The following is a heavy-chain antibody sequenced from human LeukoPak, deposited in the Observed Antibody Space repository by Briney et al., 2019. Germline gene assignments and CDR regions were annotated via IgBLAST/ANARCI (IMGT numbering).Heavy chain of an antibody. CDR2: VYASGST. J-gene: IGHJ4*02. Sequence: SETLSLTCNVSGDSLSCRGSCFWSWIRQPAGKGLEWIGRVYASGSTHYNPSLKSRVTISVDASENHFSLKLNSVTAADTAVYFCAKEDYWGYYFASWGQGTLVTVSS. CDR3: AKEDYWGYYFAS. CDR1: GDSLSCRGSCF. V-gene: IGHV4-61*02. D-gene: IGHD7-27*01.